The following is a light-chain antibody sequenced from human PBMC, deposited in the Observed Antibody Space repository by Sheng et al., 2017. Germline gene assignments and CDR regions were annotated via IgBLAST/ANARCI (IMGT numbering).Light chain of an antibody. CDR1: SSNIGAGYD. CDR2: GNN. J-gene: IGLJ1*01. V-gene: IGLV1-40*01. Sequence: QPVLTQPPSVSGAPGQRVTISCTGSSSNIGAGYDVHWYQQLPGTAPKLLIYGNNNRPSGVPDRFSGSKSGTSASLAITGLQADDEADYYCMSYAGIYNYAFGTGTKVTVL. CDR3: MSYAGIYNYA.